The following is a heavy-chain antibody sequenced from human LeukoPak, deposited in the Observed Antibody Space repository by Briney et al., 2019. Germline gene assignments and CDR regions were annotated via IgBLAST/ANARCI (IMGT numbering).Heavy chain of an antibody. CDR1: GGTFSSYA. Sequence: SVKVSCKASGGTFSSYAISWVRQAPGQGLEWMGGIIPIFGTANYAQKFQGRVTITADESTSTAYMELSSLRSEDTAVYYCARDAGYCSSETCYDDAFDIWGQGTMVTVSS. D-gene: IGHD2-2*01. J-gene: IGHJ3*02. CDR3: ARDAGYCSSETCYDDAFDI. V-gene: IGHV1-69*01. CDR2: IIPIFGTA.